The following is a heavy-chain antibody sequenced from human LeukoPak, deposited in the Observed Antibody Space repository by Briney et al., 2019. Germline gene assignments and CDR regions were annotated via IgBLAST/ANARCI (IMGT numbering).Heavy chain of an antibody. CDR2: IKQDGSEK. Sequence: GGPLRLSCAASGFTFSSYWVSWVRQAPGKGLEWVANIKQDGSEKCYVDSVKGRFTISRDNAKNSLYLQMNSLRAEDTAVYYCARDLPIDTAMVESNGFDYWGQGTLVTVSS. V-gene: IGHV3-7*01. CDR3: ARDLPIDTAMVESNGFDY. D-gene: IGHD5-18*01. J-gene: IGHJ4*02. CDR1: GFTFSSYW.